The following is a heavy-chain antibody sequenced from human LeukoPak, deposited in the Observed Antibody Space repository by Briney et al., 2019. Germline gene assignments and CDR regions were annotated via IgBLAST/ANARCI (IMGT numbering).Heavy chain of an antibody. CDR2: IYPGDSDT. D-gene: IGHD2/OR15-2a*01. CDR1: GYSFTSYS. J-gene: IGHJ4*02. CDR3: VRHVDFYGPIDN. Sequence: GESLRISCKGSGYSFTSYSIGWVRQMPGKGLEWMGIIYPGDSDTRYSPSFQGKVTSSADKSISTAYLQWSSLKASDTAMDYCVRHVDFYGPIDNWGQGTLATVSS. V-gene: IGHV5-51*01.